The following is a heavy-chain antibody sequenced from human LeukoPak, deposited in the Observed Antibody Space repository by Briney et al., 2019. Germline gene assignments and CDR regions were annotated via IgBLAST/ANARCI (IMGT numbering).Heavy chain of an antibody. V-gene: IGHV3-7*01. CDR2: IKLDGSEK. Sequence: PGESLRLSFEASGFTFSGYWMGWVRQAPERGLEWVANIKLDGSEKYYVDSVKGRFAISRDNAKDSLYLQMNSLRAEDTAVYHCARVIAARPARRTYYYMDVWGKGTTVTVSS. J-gene: IGHJ6*03. D-gene: IGHD6-6*01. CDR1: GFTFSGYW. CDR3: ARVIAARPARRTYYYMDV.